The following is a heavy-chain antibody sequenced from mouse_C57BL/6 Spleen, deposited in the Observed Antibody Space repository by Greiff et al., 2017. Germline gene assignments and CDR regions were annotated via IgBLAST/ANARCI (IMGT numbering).Heavy chain of an antibody. J-gene: IGHJ3*01. Sequence: DVMLVESGGGLVQPGGSLKLSCAASGFTFSDYYMYWVRQTPEKRLEWVAYISNGGGSTYYPDTVKGRFTISRDNAKNTLYLQMSRLKSEDTAMYYCEGHEVYLAYWGQGTLVTVSA. V-gene: IGHV5-12*01. CDR2: ISNGGGST. CDR1: GFTFSDYY. CDR3: EGHEVYLAY. D-gene: IGHD2-14*01.